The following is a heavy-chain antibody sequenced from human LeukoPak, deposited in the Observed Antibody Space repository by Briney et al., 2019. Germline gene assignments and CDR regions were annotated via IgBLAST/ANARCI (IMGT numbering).Heavy chain of an antibody. Sequence: GGSLRLSCSASGFAFSTFSFNWVRQAPGKGLEWLSYIRSSSSVADSVKGRFTISRDDAKHSLHLHMNSLRDEDTAVYYCVRDLAYAFDTWGQGTMVTVSS. CDR1: GFAFSTFS. CDR3: VRDLAYAFDT. V-gene: IGHV3-48*02. CDR2: IRSSSS. J-gene: IGHJ3*02.